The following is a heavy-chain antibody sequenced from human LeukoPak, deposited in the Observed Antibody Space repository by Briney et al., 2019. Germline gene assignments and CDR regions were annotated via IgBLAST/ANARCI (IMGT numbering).Heavy chain of an antibody. V-gene: IGHV3-7*01. D-gene: IGHD6-6*01. Sequence: GGSLRLSCAASGFTFSLYWMNWVRRAPGKGLEWVANIKQDGSEKNYVDSVKGRFTISRDNSKNTLLLQMDSLRIDDTAVYYCARSGYGSSSYFDYWGQGTLVTVSS. J-gene: IGHJ4*02. CDR3: ARSGYGSSSYFDY. CDR1: GFTFSLYW. CDR2: IKQDGSEK.